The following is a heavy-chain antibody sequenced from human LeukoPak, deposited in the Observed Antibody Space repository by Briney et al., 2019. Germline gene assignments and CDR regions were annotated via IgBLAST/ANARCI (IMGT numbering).Heavy chain of an antibody. CDR2: IIPIFAKP. CDR1: GGTFNSYA. D-gene: IGHD5-12*01. Sequence: SVQVSCKASGGTFNSYAISWVRQAPGQGLEWMGGIIPIFAKPNYAQKFQGRVTITTDESTSTAYMELSSLKSEDTAVYYCAREEVDRLDYWGQGTLVTVSS. V-gene: IGHV1-69*05. CDR3: AREEVDRLDY. J-gene: IGHJ4*02.